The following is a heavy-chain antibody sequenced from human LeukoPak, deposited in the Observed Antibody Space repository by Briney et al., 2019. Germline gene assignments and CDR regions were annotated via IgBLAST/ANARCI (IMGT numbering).Heavy chain of an antibody. D-gene: IGHD3-22*01. V-gene: IGHV4-59*01. Sequence: SETLSLTCTVPGGSISSYYWSWIRQPPGKGLEWIGYIYYSGSTNYNPSLKSRVTISVDTSKNQFSLKLSSVTAADTAVYYCARDSRSSGSIDYWGQGTLVTVSS. CDR1: GGSISSYY. CDR2: IYYSGST. J-gene: IGHJ4*02. CDR3: ARDSRSSGSIDY.